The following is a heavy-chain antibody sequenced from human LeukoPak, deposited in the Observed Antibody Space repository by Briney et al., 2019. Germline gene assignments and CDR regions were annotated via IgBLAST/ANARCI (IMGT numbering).Heavy chain of an antibody. CDR1: GGSVSSGSYY. V-gene: IGHV4-61*01. CDR2: IYYSGST. J-gene: IGHJ4*02. CDR3: ASGELGCCSGGSCYPEFDY. D-gene: IGHD2-15*01. Sequence: SETLSLTCTVSGGSVSSGSYYWSWIRQPPGKGLEWIGYIYYSGSTNYNPSLKSRVTISVDTSKNQFSLKLSSVTAADTAVYYCASGELGCCSGGSCYPEFDYWGQGTLVTVSS.